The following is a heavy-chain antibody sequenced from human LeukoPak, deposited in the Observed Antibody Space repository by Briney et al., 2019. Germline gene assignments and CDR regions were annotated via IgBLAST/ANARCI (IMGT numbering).Heavy chain of an antibody. CDR3: ARLQGVAVSGAPGHNWFDP. J-gene: IGHJ5*02. CDR2: IDYGATTCSGCT. CDR1: GGSISGSTHY. V-gene: IGHV4-39*01. Sequence: SETLSLTCTVSGGSISGSTHYWGWIRQPPGKGPECIGSIDYGATTCSGCTFYNPSLRSRVTISVDTSKNQVSLRLTSVTAADTAVYYCARLQGVAVSGAPGHNWFDPWGQGTLVTVSS. D-gene: IGHD6-19*01.